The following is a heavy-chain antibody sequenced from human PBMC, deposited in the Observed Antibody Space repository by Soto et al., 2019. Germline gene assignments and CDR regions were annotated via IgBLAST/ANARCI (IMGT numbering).Heavy chain of an antibody. V-gene: IGHV3-23*01. CDR2: ISGSGGST. CDR1: GFTFSSYA. Sequence: GGSLRLSCAASGFTFSSYAMSWVLQAPGKGLEWVSGISGSGGSTNYADSVKGRFTISRDNSKNTLYLQMNSLRAEDTAVYYCASAAREYYYYGMDVWGQGTTVTVSS. CDR3: ASAAREYYYYGMDV. J-gene: IGHJ6*02.